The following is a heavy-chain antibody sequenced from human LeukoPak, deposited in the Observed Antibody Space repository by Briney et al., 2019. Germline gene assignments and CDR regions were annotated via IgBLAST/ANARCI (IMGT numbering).Heavy chain of an antibody. CDR1: GFTFSSYS. CDR3: ARDRYIVVVPAAIPEGWFDP. D-gene: IGHD2-2*01. V-gene: IGHV3-21*01. CDR2: ISSSSSYI. Sequence: GGSLRLSCAASGFTFSSYSMNWVRQAPGKGLEWVSSISSSSSYIYYADSVKGRFITSRNNAKNSLYLQMNSLRAEDTAVYYCARDRYIVVVPAAIPEGWFDPWGQGTLVTVSS. J-gene: IGHJ5*02.